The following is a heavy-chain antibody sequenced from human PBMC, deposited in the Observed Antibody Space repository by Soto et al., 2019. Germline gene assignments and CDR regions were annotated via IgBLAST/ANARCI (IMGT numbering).Heavy chain of an antibody. CDR2: ISSTTNYI. J-gene: IGHJ4*02. CDR3: ARESEDLTSNFDY. V-gene: IGHV3-21*06. Sequence: PGGSLRLSCAASGFTLTRYIMNWVRQSPGKGLEWVSSISSTTNYIYYGDSMKGRFTISRDNAKNSLYLEMNSLRAEDTAVYYCARESEDLTSNFDYWGQATLVTVSS. CDR1: GFTLTRYI.